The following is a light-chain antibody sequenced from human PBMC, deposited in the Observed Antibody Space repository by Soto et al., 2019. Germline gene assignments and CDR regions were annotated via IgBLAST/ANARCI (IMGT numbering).Light chain of an antibody. V-gene: IGLV1-51*01. CDR1: SSNIGNND. Sequence: QSALTQPPSVSAAPGQKVSMSCSGSSSNIGNNDVSWYQHLPGTAPRLLIYDNDKRPSGIPDRFSGSKSGTSATLGITGLQTGDEANYYCATWDNSLRGVIFCGVTKLTVL. CDR2: DND. J-gene: IGLJ2*01. CDR3: ATWDNSLRGVI.